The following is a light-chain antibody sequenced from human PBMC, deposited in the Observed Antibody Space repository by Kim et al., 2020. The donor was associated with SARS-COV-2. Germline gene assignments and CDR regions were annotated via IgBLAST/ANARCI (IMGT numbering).Light chain of an antibody. J-gene: IGKJ2*01. CDR3: QQTYSTPSYT. V-gene: IGKV1-39*01. CDR1: QSISTF. Sequence: ASVGDRAAIPCLASQSISTFLNWYQQKPGNAPRLLIYAASSLHSGVPARFSGSGSGTDFTLTISSLQPEDFATYYCQQTYSTPSYTFGQGTKLEI. CDR2: AAS.